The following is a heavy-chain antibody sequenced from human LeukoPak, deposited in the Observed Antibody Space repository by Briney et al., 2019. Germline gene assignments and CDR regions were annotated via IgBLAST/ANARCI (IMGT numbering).Heavy chain of an antibody. D-gene: IGHD2-2*01. Sequence: ASVKVSRKASGYTFTGYYMHWVRQAPGQGLEWMGWINPNSGGTNYAQKFQGRVTMTRDTSISTAYMELSRLRSDDTAVYYCARGGGYCSSTSCHLSYDWGQGTLVTVSS. CDR1: GYTFTGYY. CDR2: INPNSGGT. CDR3: ARGGGYCSSTSCHLSYD. V-gene: IGHV1-2*02. J-gene: IGHJ4*02.